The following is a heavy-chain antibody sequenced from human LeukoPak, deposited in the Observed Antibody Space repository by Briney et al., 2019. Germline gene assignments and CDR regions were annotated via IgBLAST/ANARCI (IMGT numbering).Heavy chain of an antibody. J-gene: IGHJ3*02. Sequence: SETLSLTCNVSGGSSGGHTLYWDASRQPPGKGLEGNATIDYNGNTFYTPSHKSRVAISIDMSKSQFSLHLSSVTAADTAIYYCARLTALAGHRGAFDIWGPGTMVTVSS. CDR3: ARLTALAGHRGAFDI. D-gene: IGHD6-19*01. CDR1: GGSSGGHTLY. CDR2: IDYNGNT. V-gene: IGHV4-39*01.